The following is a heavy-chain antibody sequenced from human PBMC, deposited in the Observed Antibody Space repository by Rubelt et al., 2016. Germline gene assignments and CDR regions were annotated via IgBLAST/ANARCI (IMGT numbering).Heavy chain of an antibody. Sequence: QVQLQQWGAGLLKPSETLSLTCAVYGGSFSGYYWSWIRQPPGKGLEWIGEINHSGSTNYNPSLKSRVTRSVDTAKNTFALKRSSVTAADTAVYYCARGLARAAAAPRRLWFDPWGQGTLVTVSS. CDR1: GGSFSGYY. CDR3: ARGLARAAAAPRRLWFDP. D-gene: IGHD6-13*01. CDR2: INHSGST. V-gene: IGHV4-34*01. J-gene: IGHJ5*02.